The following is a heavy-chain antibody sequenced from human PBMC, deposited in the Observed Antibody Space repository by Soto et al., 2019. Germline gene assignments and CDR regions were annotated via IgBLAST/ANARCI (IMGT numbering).Heavy chain of an antibody. J-gene: IGHJ4*02. D-gene: IGHD3-22*01. CDR1: GYTFTSYA. Sequence: VASVKVSCKASGYTFTSYAMHWVRQAPGQRLEWMGWINAGNGNTKYSQKFQGRVTITRDTSASTAYMELSSLRSEDTAVYYCATTQYYYDSSGYFDYWGQGTLVTVSS. CDR3: ATTQYYYDSSGYFDY. V-gene: IGHV1-3*01. CDR2: INAGNGNT.